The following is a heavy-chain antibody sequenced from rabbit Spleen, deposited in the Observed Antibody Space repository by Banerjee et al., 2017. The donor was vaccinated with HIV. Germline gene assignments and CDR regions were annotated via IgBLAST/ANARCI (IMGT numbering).Heavy chain of an antibody. Sequence: QEQLVESGGDLVKPGASLTLTCTASGFSFSSSAWIYWVRQAPGKGLEWIACIYTTSGTTYYATWAKGRFTISKTSSTTVTLQMTSLTAADTATYFCARDYNLWGPGTLVTVS. J-gene: IGHJ4*01. CDR3: ARDYNL. V-gene: IGHV1S45*01. CDR2: IYTTSGTT. CDR1: GFSFSSSAW.